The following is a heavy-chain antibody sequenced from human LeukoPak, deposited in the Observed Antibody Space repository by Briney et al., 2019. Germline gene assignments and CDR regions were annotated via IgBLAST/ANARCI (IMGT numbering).Heavy chain of an antibody. CDR2: INPNSGGT. J-gene: IGHJ3*02. V-gene: IGHV1-2*02. Sequence: ASVKVSCKASGYTFTGYYMHWVRQAPGQGLEWMGWINPNSGGTNYAQKFQGRVTMTRDTSISTAYMELSRLRSDDTAVYYCARERCSSTSCSDDAFDIWGQGTMVTVSS. CDR3: ARERCSSTSCSDDAFDI. CDR1: GYTFTGYY. D-gene: IGHD2-2*01.